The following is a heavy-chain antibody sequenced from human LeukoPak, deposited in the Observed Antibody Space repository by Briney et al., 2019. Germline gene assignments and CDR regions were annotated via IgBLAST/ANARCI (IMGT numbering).Heavy chain of an antibody. Sequence: SETLSLTCTVSGASVSDYYWSWIRQSPGKGLEWIGYIYYTGSTSYSPSLKSRVTISADTSQNQFSLKLSSVTAADTAVYYCASRKLGNDYWGQGTLVTVSS. CDR3: ASRKLGNDY. D-gene: IGHD7-27*01. V-gene: IGHV4-59*02. CDR2: IYYTGST. J-gene: IGHJ4*02. CDR1: GASVSDYY.